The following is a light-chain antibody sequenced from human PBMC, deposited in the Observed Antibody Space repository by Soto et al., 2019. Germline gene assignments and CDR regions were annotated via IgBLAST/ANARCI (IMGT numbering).Light chain of an antibody. CDR2: DAS. V-gene: IGKV3-15*01. CDR1: QSVRGN. CDR3: QQYNNWPYT. Sequence: EIVMTQSPATLSVSPGERVALSCRASQSVRGNFAWYQQKPGQAPRILIYDASTRATGIPVRFSGSGSGTEFTLTISGLQSEDFGVFYCQQYNNWPYTFGQGTKLEIK. J-gene: IGKJ2*01.